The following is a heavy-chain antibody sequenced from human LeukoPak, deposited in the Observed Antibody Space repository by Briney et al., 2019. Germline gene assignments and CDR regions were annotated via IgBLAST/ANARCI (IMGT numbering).Heavy chain of an antibody. CDR1: GYTFTGYY. J-gene: IGHJ4*02. CDR3: VRVVPAATFDY. Sequence: ASVKVFCKASGYTFTGYYMHWVRQAPGQGREWMGWINPNSGGTNYAQKFKGRVTMTRDTSISTAYMELSRLRSDDTAVYYCVRVVPAATFDYWGQGTLVTVSS. V-gene: IGHV1-2*02. CDR2: INPNSGGT. D-gene: IGHD2-2*01.